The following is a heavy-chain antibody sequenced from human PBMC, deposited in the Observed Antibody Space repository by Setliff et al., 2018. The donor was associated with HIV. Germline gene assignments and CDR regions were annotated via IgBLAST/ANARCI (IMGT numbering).Heavy chain of an antibody. CDR3: ARPGLGYSYGGKIDP. D-gene: IGHD5-18*01. J-gene: IGHJ5*02. CDR1: GGSISSSSYY. CDR2: IYYSGST. Sequence: PSETLSLTCTVSGGSISSSSYYWGWIRQPPGKGLEWIGSIYYSGSTYYNPSLKSRVTISVDTSKNQFSLKLGSVTAADTAVYYCARPGLGYSYGGKIDPWGQGTLVTVSS. V-gene: IGHV4-39*01.